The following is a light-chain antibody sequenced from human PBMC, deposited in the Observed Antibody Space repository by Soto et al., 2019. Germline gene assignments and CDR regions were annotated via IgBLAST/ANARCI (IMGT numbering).Light chain of an antibody. Sequence: EIVFTQSPFTLSLSPGERATLSCRASQSVSSSYLAWYQQKPGQAPRLLIYGASSRATGIPDRFSGSGSGTDFTLTISRLAPEDFAVYYCQQYGSSPETFGQGTKVDIK. CDR1: QSVSSSY. CDR3: QQYGSSPET. CDR2: GAS. V-gene: IGKV3-20*01. J-gene: IGKJ1*01.